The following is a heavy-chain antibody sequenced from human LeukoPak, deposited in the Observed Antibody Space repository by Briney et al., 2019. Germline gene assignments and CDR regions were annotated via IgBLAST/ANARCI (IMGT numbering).Heavy chain of an antibody. CDR2: IYYSGST. V-gene: IGHV4-39*01. J-gene: IGHJ4*02. CDR1: GGSISSSSYY. CDR3: ARVRERGYSYGYIFDY. Sequence: SETLSLTCTVSGGSISSSSYYWGWIRQPPGKGLEWIGSIYYSGSTYYNPSLKSRVTISVDTSKNQFSLKLSSVTAADTAVYYCARVRERGYSYGYIFDYWGQGTLVTVSS. D-gene: IGHD5-18*01.